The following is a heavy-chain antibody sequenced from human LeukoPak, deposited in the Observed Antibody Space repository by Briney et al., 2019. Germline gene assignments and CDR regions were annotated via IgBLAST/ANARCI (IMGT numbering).Heavy chain of an antibody. CDR1: GGSFSGYY. Sequence: SETLSLACAVYGGSFSGYYWSWIRQPPGKGLEWIGEINHSGSTNYNPSLKSRVTISVDASKNLFALKLSSVTAADTAVYYCARDRYCSGGSCYLGWFDPWGQGTLVTVSS. V-gene: IGHV4-34*01. CDR3: ARDRYCSGGSCYLGWFDP. D-gene: IGHD2-15*01. J-gene: IGHJ5*02. CDR2: INHSGST.